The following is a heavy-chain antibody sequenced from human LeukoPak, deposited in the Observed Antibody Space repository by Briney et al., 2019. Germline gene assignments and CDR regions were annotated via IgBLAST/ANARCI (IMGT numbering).Heavy chain of an antibody. J-gene: IGHJ4*02. V-gene: IGHV3-30-3*01. Sequence: GGSLRLSCAASAASGFTFSSYAFHWVRQAPGKGLEWVAVISYDGNNKYYADSVRGRFTISRDNSKSTLFLQMNSLRVEDTAVYYCATEGSVNYYYDISGYYNHWGQGTLVTVSS. CDR3: ATEGSVNYYYDISGYYNH. D-gene: IGHD3-22*01. CDR2: ISYDGNNK. CDR1: GFTFSSYA.